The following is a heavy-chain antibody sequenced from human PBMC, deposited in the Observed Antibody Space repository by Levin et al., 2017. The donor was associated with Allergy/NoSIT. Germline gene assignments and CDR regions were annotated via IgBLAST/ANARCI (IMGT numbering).Heavy chain of an antibody. Sequence: QTGGSLRLSCAASGFAFDSYAMTWVRHAPRKGLEWLSTITNNAAHTFYRDSVKGRFTISRDNSEYTLYLQMDSLRAEDTAIYYCARSFSYGPDSNFVSLDVWGQGTQVTVSS. CDR1: GFAFDSYA. CDR3: ARSFSYGPDSNFVSLDV. D-gene: IGHD3-10*01. J-gene: IGHJ4*02. CDR2: ITNNAAHT. V-gene: IGHV3-23*01.